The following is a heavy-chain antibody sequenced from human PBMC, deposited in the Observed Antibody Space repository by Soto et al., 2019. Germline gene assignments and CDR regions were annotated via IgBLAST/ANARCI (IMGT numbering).Heavy chain of an antibody. D-gene: IGHD6-6*01. Sequence: SETLSLTCTVSGGSISSYYWSWIRQPPGKGLEWMGYIYYSGRTNYNPSHKSRVTISVDTSKNQVSLKLSSVTAADTAVYYCAREYSSYNAFDIWGQGTMVTVSS. J-gene: IGHJ3*02. V-gene: IGHV4-59*01. CDR2: IYYSGRT. CDR1: GGSISSYY. CDR3: AREYSSYNAFDI.